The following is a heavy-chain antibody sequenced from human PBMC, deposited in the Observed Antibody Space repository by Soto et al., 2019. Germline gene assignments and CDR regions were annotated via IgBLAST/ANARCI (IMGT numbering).Heavy chain of an antibody. CDR2: ISGSGGST. J-gene: IGHJ6*02. V-gene: IGHV3-23*01. CDR3: AKDLRGPWGYYGMDV. CDR1: GFTFSSYA. Sequence: EVQLLESGGGLVQPGGSLRLSCAASGFTFSSYAMSWVRQAPGKGLEWVSAISGSGGSTYYAESVKGRFTISRDNSKNTLYLQMNSLRAEDTAVYYCAKDLRGPWGYYGMDVWGQGTTVTVSS. D-gene: IGHD3-16*01.